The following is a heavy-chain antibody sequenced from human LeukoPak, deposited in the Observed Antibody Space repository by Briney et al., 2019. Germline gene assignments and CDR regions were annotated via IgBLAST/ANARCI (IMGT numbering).Heavy chain of an antibody. CDR2: INPSGGST. CDR1: GYTFTSYY. J-gene: IGHJ2*01. V-gene: IGHV1-46*01. D-gene: IGHD3-16*01. CDR3: ARGGGGVSGPSDPYWYFDL. Sequence: EASVKVSCTASGYTFTSYYMHWVRQAPGQGLEWMGIINPSGGSTSYAQKFQGRVTMTRDTSTSTVYMELSSLRSEDTAVYYCARGGGGVSGPSDPYWYFDLWGRGTLVTVSS.